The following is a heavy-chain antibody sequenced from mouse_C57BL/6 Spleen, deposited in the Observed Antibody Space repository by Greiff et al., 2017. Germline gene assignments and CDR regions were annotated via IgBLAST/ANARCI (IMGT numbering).Heavy chain of an antibody. CDR3: ARFHGSSLYYYAMDY. CDR1: GYAFSSSW. J-gene: IGHJ4*01. Sequence: VQLQQSGPELVKPGASVKISCKASGYAFSSSWMNWVKQRPGKGLEWIGRIYPGDGATNYNGKFKGKATLTADKSSSTAYMQLSILTSEDSAVYFCARFHGSSLYYYAMDYWGQGTSVTVSS. V-gene: IGHV1-82*01. CDR2: IYPGDGAT. D-gene: IGHD1-1*01.